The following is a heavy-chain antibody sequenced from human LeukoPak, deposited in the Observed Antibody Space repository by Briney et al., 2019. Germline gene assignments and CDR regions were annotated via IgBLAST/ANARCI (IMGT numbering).Heavy chain of an antibody. J-gene: IGHJ6*04. Sequence: GGSLRLSCAAPGFTVSSNYMSWVRQAPGKGLEWVSGISGSGVTDYADSVKGRFTISRDNSKNTLYLQMNSLRAEDTAVYYCAKDLSESSRPEDVWGKGTTVTVSS. CDR3: AKDLSESSRPEDV. V-gene: IGHV3-23*01. CDR1: GFTVSSNY. CDR2: ISGSGVT.